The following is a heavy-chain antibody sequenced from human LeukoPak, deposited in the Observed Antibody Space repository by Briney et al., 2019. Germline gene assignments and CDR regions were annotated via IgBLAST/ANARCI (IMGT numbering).Heavy chain of an antibody. J-gene: IGHJ6*04. CDR3: ARTLWFGELLGYYGMDV. CDR1: GGSISSSNW. V-gene: IGHV4-4*02. CDR2: IYHSGST. Sequence: ASETLSLTCAVSGGSISSSNWWSWVRQPPGKGLEWIGEIYHSGSTNYNPSLKSRVTISVDKSKNQFSLKLSSVTAADTAVYYCARTLWFGELLGYYGMDVWGKGTTVPVSS. D-gene: IGHD3-10*01.